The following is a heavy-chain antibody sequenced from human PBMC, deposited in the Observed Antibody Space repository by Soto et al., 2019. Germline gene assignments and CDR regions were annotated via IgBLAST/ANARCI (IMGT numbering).Heavy chain of an antibody. CDR1: GYTFTSYG. CDR2: ISAYNGNT. D-gene: IGHD3-16*01. Sequence: ASVKVSCKASGYTFTSYGISWVRQAPGQGLEWMGWISAYNGNTNYAQKLQGRDTMTIDTSTRTAYMELRSLRSDDTAVYYCARVEGSFGGSYYYYYMDVWGKGTTVTVSS. J-gene: IGHJ6*03. V-gene: IGHV1-18*01. CDR3: ARVEGSFGGSYYYYYMDV.